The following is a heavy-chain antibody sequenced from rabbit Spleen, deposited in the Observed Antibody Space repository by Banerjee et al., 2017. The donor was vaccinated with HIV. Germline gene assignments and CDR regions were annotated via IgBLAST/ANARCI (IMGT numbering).Heavy chain of an antibody. CDR3: ARLGHADYPYAYGLKL. Sequence: QQQLEESGGGLVKPGGTLTLTCKASGFDLSSYYYMCWVRQAPGKGLELIACIYINSHSTWYASWVNGRFTISKASSTTVTLQMTSLTAADTATYFCARLGHADYPYAYGLKLWGPGTLVTVS. CDR2: IYINSHST. CDR1: GFDLSSYYY. D-gene: IGHD6-1*01. V-gene: IGHV1S43*01. J-gene: IGHJ6*01.